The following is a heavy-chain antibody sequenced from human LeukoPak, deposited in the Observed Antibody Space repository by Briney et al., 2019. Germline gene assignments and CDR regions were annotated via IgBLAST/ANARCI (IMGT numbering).Heavy chain of an antibody. CDR3: ARHGSGSSLDYFDY. D-gene: IGHD1-26*01. Sequence: PSETLSLTCTVSGGSISNYYWSWVRQPPGKGLEWIGYIYSSVSTNYNPSLQSRVTISLDTSKNQFSLRLSSVTAADTAVYYCARHGSGSSLDYFDYWGQGTLVTVSS. J-gene: IGHJ4*02. V-gene: IGHV4-59*08. CDR2: IYSSVST. CDR1: GGSISNYY.